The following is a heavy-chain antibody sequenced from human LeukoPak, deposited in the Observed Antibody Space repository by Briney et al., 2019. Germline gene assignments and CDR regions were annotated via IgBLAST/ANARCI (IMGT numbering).Heavy chain of an antibody. CDR2: IIPIFGTA. Sequence: ASVKVSCKASGGTFSSYAISWVRQAPGQGLEWMGGIIPIFGTANYAQKFQGRVTITADKSTSTAYMELSSLRSEDTAVCYCARERPDSSGYPFFDYWGQGTLVTVSS. V-gene: IGHV1-69*06. D-gene: IGHD3-22*01. CDR3: ARERPDSSGYPFFDY. J-gene: IGHJ4*02. CDR1: GGTFSSYA.